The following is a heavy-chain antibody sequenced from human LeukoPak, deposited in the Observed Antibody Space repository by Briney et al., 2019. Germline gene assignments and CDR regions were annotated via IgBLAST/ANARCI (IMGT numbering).Heavy chain of an antibody. J-gene: IGHJ4*02. CDR1: GFTFSSYG. CDR3: AKDKLAARLVDAFPTDY. Sequence: GGSLRLSCAASGFTFSSYGMHWVRQAPGKGLEWVAFIRYDGSNKYYADSVKGRFTISRDNSKNTLYLQMNSLRAEDTAVYYCAKDKLAARLVDAFPTDYWGQGTLVTVSS. CDR2: IRYDGSNK. D-gene: IGHD6-6*01. V-gene: IGHV3-30*02.